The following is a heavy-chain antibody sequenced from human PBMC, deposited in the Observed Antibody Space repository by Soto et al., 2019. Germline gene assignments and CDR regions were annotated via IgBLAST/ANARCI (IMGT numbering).Heavy chain of an antibody. Sequence: GGSLRLSCAASGFTFSSYAMSWVRQAPGKGLEWVSVISGSGGSTHYADTVKGRFTISRDNSKNTLYLQMNSLRVEDTAVYYCAKRAYYDNSGFDYWGQGTLVTAPQ. J-gene: IGHJ4*02. CDR2: ISGSGGST. CDR3: AKRAYYDNSGFDY. CDR1: GFTFSSYA. D-gene: IGHD3-22*01. V-gene: IGHV3-23*01.